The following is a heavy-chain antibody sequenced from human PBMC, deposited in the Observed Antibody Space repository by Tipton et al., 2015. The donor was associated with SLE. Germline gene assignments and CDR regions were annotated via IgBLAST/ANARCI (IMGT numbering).Heavy chain of an antibody. CDR2: ILSSGNT. CDR3: ARETEDTGWIHSRDYIYYYYYGDV. J-gene: IGHJ6*03. D-gene: IGHD6-19*01. CDR1: DGSLSNYY. Sequence: TLSLTCAVHDGSLSNYYWSWIRQPAGEGLEWIGRILSSGNTNYNPSLKSRVTISVDTSKNQFSLELGTVTAADTAVYYCARETEDTGWIHSRDYIYYYYYGDVWGQGTTVTVSS. V-gene: IGHV4-4*07.